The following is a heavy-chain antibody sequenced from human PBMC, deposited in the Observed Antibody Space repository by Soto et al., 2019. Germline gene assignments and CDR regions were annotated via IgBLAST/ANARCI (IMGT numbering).Heavy chain of an antibody. CDR2: ISWNSGSI. J-gene: IGHJ5*02. D-gene: IGHD6-13*01. Sequence: GGSLRLSCAASGFTFDDYAMHWVRQAPGKGLEWVSGISWNSGSIGYADSVKGRFTISRDNAKNSLYLQMNSLRAEDTALYYCAKDSGRHIHTRAAAGDNWFDPWGQGTLVTVSS. CDR3: AKDSGRHIHTRAAAGDNWFDP. CDR1: GFTFDDYA. V-gene: IGHV3-9*01.